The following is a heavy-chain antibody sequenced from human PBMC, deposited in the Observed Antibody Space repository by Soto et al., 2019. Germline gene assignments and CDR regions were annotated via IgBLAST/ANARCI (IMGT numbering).Heavy chain of an antibody. D-gene: IGHD6-19*01. J-gene: IGHJ3*02. Sequence: QVQLVQSGAEVKKPGSSVKVSCKASGGTFSSYAISWVRQAPGQGLEWMGGIIPIFGTANYAQKFQGRVTIPADKTTSKAYMELSSLRSEDTAVYYCARRRQWLGRTDPDAFAIWGQGTMVTVSS. CDR2: IIPIFGTA. V-gene: IGHV1-69*06. CDR3: ARRRQWLGRTDPDAFAI. CDR1: GGTFSSYA.